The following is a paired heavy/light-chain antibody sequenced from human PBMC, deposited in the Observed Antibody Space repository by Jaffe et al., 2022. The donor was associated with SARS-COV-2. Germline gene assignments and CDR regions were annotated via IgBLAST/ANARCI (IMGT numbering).Heavy chain of an antibody. V-gene: IGHV3-30*18. Sequence: VQLVESGGGVVQPGRSLRLSCAASAFTFSNYGMHWVRQAPGKGLEWLALISYDGSNKYYADSVKGRFTISRDNSKNTLYLQMNSLTPEDTAVYYCAKMFGFQEGLPWVFDPWGQGTLVTVSS. CDR2: ISYDGSNK. D-gene: IGHD3-16*01. J-gene: IGHJ5*02. CDR1: AFTFSNYG. CDR3: AKMFGFQEGLPWVFDP.
Light chain of an antibody. CDR3: QQYHNWPPFT. J-gene: IGKJ4*01. CDR1: ESVSSN. V-gene: IGKV3-15*01. Sequence: EKVMTQSPATLSVSPGERATLSCRASESVSSNLAWYQQKPGQAPRLVIYGASTRATGIPARFSGSGSGTEFTLTISSLQSEDSAVYYCQQYHNWPPFTFGGGTKVEIK. CDR2: GAS.